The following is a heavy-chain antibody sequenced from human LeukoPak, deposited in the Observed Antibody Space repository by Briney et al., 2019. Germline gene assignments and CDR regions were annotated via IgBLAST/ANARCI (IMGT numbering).Heavy chain of an antibody. Sequence: PGGSLRLSCAASGFTFSSYAMSWVRQAPGKGLEWVSGISGSDGGTHYADSVKGWFTISRDNSKNTLYLQMNSLRAEDTALYYCAKGRSGSYSPTWDYWGQGTLVTVSS. V-gene: IGHV3-23*01. CDR1: GFTFSSYA. J-gene: IGHJ4*02. CDR2: ISGSDGGT. CDR3: AKGRSGSYSPTWDY. D-gene: IGHD1-26*01.